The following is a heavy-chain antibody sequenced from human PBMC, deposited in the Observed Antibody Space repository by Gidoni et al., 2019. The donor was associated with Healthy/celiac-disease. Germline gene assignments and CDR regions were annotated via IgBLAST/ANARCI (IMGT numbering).Heavy chain of an antibody. J-gene: IGHJ5*02. CDR1: GGSISSSSYY. CDR3: ARRTTVVTNWFDP. V-gene: IGHV4-39*01. Sequence: QLQLQESGPGLVKPSETLSLTCPVSGGSISSSSYYWGWIRQPPGKGLEWIGSIYYSGSTYYNPSLKSRVTISVDTSKNQFSLKLSSVTAADTAVYYCARRTTVVTNWFDPWGQGTLVTVSS. D-gene: IGHD4-17*01. CDR2: IYYSGST.